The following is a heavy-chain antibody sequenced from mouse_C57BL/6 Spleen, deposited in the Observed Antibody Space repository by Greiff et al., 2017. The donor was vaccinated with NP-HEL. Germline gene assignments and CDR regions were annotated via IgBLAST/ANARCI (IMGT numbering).Heavy chain of an antibody. CDR1: GFTFSDYY. CDR2: INYDGSST. CDR3: ARVDYEYFDY. J-gene: IGHJ2*01. V-gene: IGHV5-16*01. D-gene: IGHD2-4*01. Sequence: EVMLVESEGGLVQPGSSMKLSCTASGFTFSDYYMAWVRQVPEKGLEWVANINYDGSSTYYLDSLKSRFIISRDNAKNILYLQMSSLKSEDTATYYCARVDYEYFDYWGQGTTLTVSS.